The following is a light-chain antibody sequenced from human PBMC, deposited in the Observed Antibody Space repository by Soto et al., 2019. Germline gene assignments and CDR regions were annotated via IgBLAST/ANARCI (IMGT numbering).Light chain of an antibody. CDR2: EVN. CDR3: SSYTTISTVI. Sequence: QSALTQPASVSGSPGQSITISCTGTSSDVGGYNSVSWFQQYPGKAPKLMIYEVNNRPSGISNRFSGSKSGNTASLSISGLQTEDEADYYCSSYTTISTVIFGGGTKLTVL. V-gene: IGLV2-14*01. J-gene: IGLJ2*01. CDR1: SSDVGGYNS.